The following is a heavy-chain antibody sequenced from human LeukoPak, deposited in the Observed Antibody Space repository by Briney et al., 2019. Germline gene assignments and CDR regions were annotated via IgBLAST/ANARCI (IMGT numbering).Heavy chain of an antibody. CDR1: GGSISGYY. CDR2: IYSSGTT. J-gene: IGHJ4*02. D-gene: IGHD6-19*01. CDR3: ARDRTDASGWYYFDH. Sequence: PSETLSLTCTVSGGSISGYYWSWIRQPPGKGREWIGYIYSSGTTNYNPSLKSRVTISVDTSKNQLSLKLTSVTAADTAVFYCARDRTDASGWYYFDHWGQGALVTVSS. V-gene: IGHV4-59*01.